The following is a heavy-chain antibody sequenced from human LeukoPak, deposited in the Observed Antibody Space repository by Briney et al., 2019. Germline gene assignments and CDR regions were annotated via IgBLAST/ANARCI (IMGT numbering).Heavy chain of an antibody. V-gene: IGHV3-23*01. Sequence: PGGSLRLSCAASGFTFSSYAMSWVRQAPGKGLEWVSAISGSGGSTYYADSVKGRFTISRDNSKNTLYLQMNSLRAEDTAVYYCARDLGVGPSLRAFDYWGQGTLVTVSS. D-gene: IGHD3-3*01. CDR2: ISGSGGST. CDR1: GFTFSSYA. CDR3: ARDLGVGPSLRAFDY. J-gene: IGHJ4*02.